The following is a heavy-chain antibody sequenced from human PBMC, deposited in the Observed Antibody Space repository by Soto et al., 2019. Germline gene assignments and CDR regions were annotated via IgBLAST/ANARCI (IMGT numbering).Heavy chain of an antibody. CDR1: GGTFNKFA. J-gene: IGHJ6*02. CDR3: ARRYCASDNCPLFYYFVDL. Sequence: SVKVSCKASGGTFNKFAFSWVRQAPGQGFEWMGGIIPVFRSANYAQRIRGRITITADEYTSTVYLYLTDLRSDDTAVYYCARRYCASDNCPLFYYFVDLWGLGTTVTVSS. CDR2: IIPVFRSA. V-gene: IGHV1-69*13. D-gene: IGHD2-21*02.